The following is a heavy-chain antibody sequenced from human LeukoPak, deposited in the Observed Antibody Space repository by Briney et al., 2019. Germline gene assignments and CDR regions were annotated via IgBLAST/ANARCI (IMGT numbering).Heavy chain of an antibody. CDR3: AELGITMIGGV. V-gene: IGHV3-21*01. CDR1: GFTFLSYS. D-gene: IGHD3-10*02. CDR2: ISSTSSSYI. J-gene: IGHJ6*04. Sequence: GGSLRLSCAASGFTFLSYSMNWVRQAPGKGLEWVSSISSTSSSYIYYADSVKGRFTISRDNAKNSLYLQMNSLRAEDTAVYYCAELGITMIGGVWGKGTTVTISS.